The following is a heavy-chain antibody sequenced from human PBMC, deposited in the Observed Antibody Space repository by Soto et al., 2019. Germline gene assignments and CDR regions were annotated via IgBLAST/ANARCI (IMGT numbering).Heavy chain of an antibody. CDR3: ARGPRNWGVDY. CDR2: MNPNNGNT. J-gene: IGHJ4*02. CDR1: AYTFTSYD. D-gene: IGHD7-27*01. V-gene: IGHV1-8*01. Sequence: QVQLVQSGAEVKKPGASVKVSCKAAAYTFTSYDINWVRQATGQDFEWMGWMNPNNGNTAYAQKFQGRVTMTRDTSQSTAFMGLSSLTSEDTAVYSCARGPRNWGVDYWGQGTLVTVSS.